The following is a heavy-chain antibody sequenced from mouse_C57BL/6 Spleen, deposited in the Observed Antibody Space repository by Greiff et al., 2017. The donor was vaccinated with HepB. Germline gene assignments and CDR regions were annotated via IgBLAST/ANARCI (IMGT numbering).Heavy chain of an antibody. CDR1: GFTFSSYG. CDR3: AREGYDGYPLFAY. D-gene: IGHD2-3*01. V-gene: IGHV5-6*01. Sequence: EVQLVESGGDLVKPGGSLKLSCAASGFTFSSYGMSWVRQTPDKRLEWVATISSGGSYTYYPDSVKGRFTISRDNAKNTLYLQMSSLKSEDTAMYDCAREGYDGYPLFAYWGQGTLVTVSA. CDR2: ISSGGSYT. J-gene: IGHJ3*01.